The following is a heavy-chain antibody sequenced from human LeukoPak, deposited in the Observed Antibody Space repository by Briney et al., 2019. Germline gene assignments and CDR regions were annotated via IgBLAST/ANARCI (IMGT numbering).Heavy chain of an antibody. V-gene: IGHV4-59*12. CDR2: IYYSGST. J-gene: IGHJ2*01. CDR1: GFTFSDYY. Sequence: PGGSLRLSCAASGFTFSDYYMSWIRQSPGKGLEWVGYIYYSGSTYYNPSLKSRVTISVDTSKNQFSLKLSSVTAADTAVYYCARGYDFWSGYWYFDLWGRGTLVTVSS. CDR3: ARGYDFWSGYWYFDL. D-gene: IGHD3-3*01.